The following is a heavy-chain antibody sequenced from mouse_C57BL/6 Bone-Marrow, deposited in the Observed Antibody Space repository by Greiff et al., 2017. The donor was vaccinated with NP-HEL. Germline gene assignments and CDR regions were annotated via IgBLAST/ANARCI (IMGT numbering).Heavy chain of an antibody. D-gene: IGHD2-10*02. CDR1: GYAFTNYL. Sequence: QVQLQQSGAELVRPGTSVKVSCKASGYAFTNYLIEWVKQRPGQGLEWIGVINPGSGGTNYNEKFKGKATLTADKSSSTAYMQLSSLTSEDSAVYFCARSSMVKEVHAMDYWGQGTSVTVSS. V-gene: IGHV1-54*01. CDR2: INPGSGGT. J-gene: IGHJ4*01. CDR3: ARSSMVKEVHAMDY.